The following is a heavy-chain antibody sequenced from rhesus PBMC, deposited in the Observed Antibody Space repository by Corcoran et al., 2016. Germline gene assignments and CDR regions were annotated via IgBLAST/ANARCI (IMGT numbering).Heavy chain of an antibody. CDR3: ARTPGNYFSFDY. D-gene: IGHD4-35*01. Sequence: QLQLQESGPGLVKPSETLSLTCAVSGGSISSYSWSWIRPPPGKGLEWIGRSSGRGGSTDYNPSLKSRVTISTDTSKNQFSLKLSSVTAADTAVYYCARTPGNYFSFDYWGQGVLVTVSS. V-gene: IGHV4-173*01. CDR2: SSGRGGST. J-gene: IGHJ4*01. CDR1: GGSISSYS.